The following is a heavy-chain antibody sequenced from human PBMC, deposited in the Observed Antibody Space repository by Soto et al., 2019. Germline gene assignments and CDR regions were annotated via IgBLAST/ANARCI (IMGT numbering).Heavy chain of an antibody. CDR3: ARRFCGGDCPGAFDI. Sequence: GESLKISCKGSGYSFTSYWISWVRQMPGKGLEWMGRIDPSDSYTNYSPSFQGHVTISADKSISTAYLQWSSLKASDTAMYYCARRFCGGDCPGAFDIWGQGTMVTVS. D-gene: IGHD2-21*02. J-gene: IGHJ3*02. CDR2: IDPSDSYT. CDR1: GYSFTSYW. V-gene: IGHV5-10-1*01.